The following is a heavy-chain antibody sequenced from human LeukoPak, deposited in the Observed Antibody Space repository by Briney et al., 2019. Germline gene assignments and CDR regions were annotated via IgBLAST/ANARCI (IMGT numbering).Heavy chain of an antibody. J-gene: IGHJ3*01. V-gene: IGHV3-74*01. D-gene: IGHD3-22*01. CDR3: ARDHYYDSSGYYSDAFDL. CDR1: GFTFSIYA. CDR2: IYSDGRST. Sequence: PGGSLRLSCAASGFTFSIYAMHWVRQAPGKGLVWVSRIYSDGRSTNYADSVKGRFTISRDNAKNTLYLQMNSLRAEDTAVYYCARDHYYDSSGYYSDAFDLWGQGTMVTVSS.